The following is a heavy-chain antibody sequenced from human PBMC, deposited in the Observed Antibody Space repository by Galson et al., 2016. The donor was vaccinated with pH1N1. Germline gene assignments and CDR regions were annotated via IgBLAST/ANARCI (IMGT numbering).Heavy chain of an antibody. J-gene: IGHJ4*02. Sequence: SLRLSCAVSGFSFSNYWMSWLRQAPGKGLEWVANIRQDGSEKYYVESVKGRFIISRDNAKNSLYLQVSSLRVEDTAVYYCARDLGIATAGAQRGGNAFDYWGQGTLVTVSS. V-gene: IGHV3-7*01. CDR2: IRQDGSEK. CDR3: ARDLGIATAGAQRGGNAFDY. CDR1: GFSFSNYW. D-gene: IGHD6-13*01.